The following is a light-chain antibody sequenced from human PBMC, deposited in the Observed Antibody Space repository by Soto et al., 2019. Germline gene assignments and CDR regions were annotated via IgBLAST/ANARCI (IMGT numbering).Light chain of an antibody. V-gene: IGLV2-8*01. CDR2: EVY. CDR3: SAYGGTNSYV. Sequence: QSALTQPPSASGSPGQSVTISCTGTSSDVGGYNYVSWYQQHPGKAPKLIIYEVYKRPSGVPDRFSGSKSGNTAALTVSGLEAEDEADYYCSAYGGTNSYVFGTGTKLTVL. J-gene: IGLJ1*01. CDR1: SSDVGGYNY.